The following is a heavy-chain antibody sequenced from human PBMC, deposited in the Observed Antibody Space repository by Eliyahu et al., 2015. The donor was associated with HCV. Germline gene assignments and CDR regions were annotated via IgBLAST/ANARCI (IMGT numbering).Heavy chain of an antibody. V-gene: IGHV3-74*01. CDR1: GFTFSSYW. Sequence: EVHLVESGGGLVQPGGSLRLSCAASGFTFSSYWMYWVRHSPGKGLGWLSRINGDGSNTDYAGSVKGRFTISRDNAKNTLYLQMNSLRAEDTAVYFCARERELRYWGLGTLVTVSA. J-gene: IGHJ4*02. CDR3: ARERELRY. CDR2: INGDGSNT. D-gene: IGHD1-7*01.